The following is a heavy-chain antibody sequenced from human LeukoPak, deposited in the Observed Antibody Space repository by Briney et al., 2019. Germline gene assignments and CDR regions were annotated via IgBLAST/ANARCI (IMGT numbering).Heavy chain of an antibody. CDR3: ARDRLGYCGYGSCLLFDN. Sequence: GASVKVSFKAAGCTFADYVRSWVRQAPGQGREWMGWISADIRNTNYAQKFQGRVTMTRDRSTSTGYMELTSLTSDDTAVYYCARDRLGYCGYGSCLLFDNWGQGTLVTVSS. J-gene: IGHJ4*02. D-gene: IGHD2-21*01. V-gene: IGHV1-18*01. CDR2: ISADIRNT. CDR1: GCTFADYV.